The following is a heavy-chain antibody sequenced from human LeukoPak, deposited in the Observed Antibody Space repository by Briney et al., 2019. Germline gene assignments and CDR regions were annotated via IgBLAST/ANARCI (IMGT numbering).Heavy chain of an antibody. CDR3: ASAYRDGSAFDY. CDR2: INHSGST. CDR1: GGSFSGYY. J-gene: IGHJ4*02. Sequence: SETLSLTCAVYGGSFSGYYWSWIRQPPGKGLEWIGEINHSGSTNYNPSLKSRVTISVDTSKNQFSLKLSSVTAADTAMYYCASAYRDGSAFDYWGQGTLVTVSS. V-gene: IGHV4-34*01. D-gene: IGHD5-24*01.